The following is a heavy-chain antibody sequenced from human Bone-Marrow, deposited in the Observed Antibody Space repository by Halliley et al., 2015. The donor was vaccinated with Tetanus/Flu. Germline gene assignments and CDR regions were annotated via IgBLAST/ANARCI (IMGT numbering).Heavy chain of an antibody. CDR3: ASGRNFNY. V-gene: IGHV3-21*01. CDR2: ISTNNSYV. CDR1: GLTFSTYR. Sequence: SLRLSCAASGLTFSTYRMNWVRQAPGKGLEWVSSISTNNSYVSYAGSVRGRFTISRDNAKTSLYLQMNTLRAGDTAVYYCASGRNFNYWGLGALVTVSS. J-gene: IGHJ4*01.